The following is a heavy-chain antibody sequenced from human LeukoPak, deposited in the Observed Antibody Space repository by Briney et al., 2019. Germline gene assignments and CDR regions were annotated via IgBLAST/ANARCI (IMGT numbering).Heavy chain of an antibody. J-gene: IGHJ3*02. CDR3: AILPEYYYDSSDKRDAFDI. D-gene: IGHD3-22*01. CDR2: IYYKGNT. V-gene: IGHV4-39*07. Sequence: SETLSLTCTVSGGSISSRSYFWGWIRQPPGKGLEWIGCIYYKGNTYFNPSLKSRVTISEDTSKNQFSLKLSSVTAADTAVYYCAILPEYYYDSSDKRDAFDIWGQGTMVTVSS. CDR1: GGSISSRSYF.